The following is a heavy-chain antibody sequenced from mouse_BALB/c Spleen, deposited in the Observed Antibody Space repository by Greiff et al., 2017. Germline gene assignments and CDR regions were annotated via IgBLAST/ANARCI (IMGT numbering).Heavy chain of an antibody. CDR1: GFTFTDYY. V-gene: IGHV7-3*02. D-gene: IGHD2-14*01. Sequence: EVQRVESGGGLVQPGGSLRLSCATSGFTFTDYYMSWVRQPPGKALEWLGFIRNKANGYTTEYSASVKGRFTISRDNSQSILYLQMNTLRAEDSATYYCARDISHYRYDSYAMDYWGQGTSVTVSS. J-gene: IGHJ4*01. CDR2: IRNKANGYTT. CDR3: ARDISHYRYDSYAMDY.